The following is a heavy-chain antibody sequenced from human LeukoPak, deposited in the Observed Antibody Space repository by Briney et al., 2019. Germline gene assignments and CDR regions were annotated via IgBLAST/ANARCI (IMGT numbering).Heavy chain of an antibody. V-gene: IGHV3-21*01. CDR1: GFTFSSYS. D-gene: IGHD2-15*01. J-gene: IGHJ6*03. CDR3: ARGGVVPPYYYYYMDV. CDR2: ISSSSSYI. Sequence: PGGSLRLSCAASGFTFSSYSMNWVRQAPGKGLEWVSSISSSSSYIYYADSVKGRFTISRDNAKNSLYLQMNSLRAEDTAVYYCARGGVVPPYYYYYMDVWGKGTTVTVSS.